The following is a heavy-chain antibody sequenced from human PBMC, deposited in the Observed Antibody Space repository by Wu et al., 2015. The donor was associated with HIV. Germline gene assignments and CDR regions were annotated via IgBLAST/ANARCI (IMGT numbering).Heavy chain of an antibody. D-gene: IGHD6-19*01. J-gene: IGHJ3*02. V-gene: IGHV1-69*05. CDR3: ARVLSEVAGTGGDAFDI. CDR1: GGTFSSYA. Sequence: QVQLVQSGAEVKKPGSSVKVSCKASGGTFSSYAISWVRQAPGQGLEWMGGIIPIFGTANYAQKFQGRVTITTDESTSTAYMELSSLRSEDTAVYYCARVLSEVAGTGGDAFDIWAKGQWSPSLQ. CDR2: IIPIFGTA.